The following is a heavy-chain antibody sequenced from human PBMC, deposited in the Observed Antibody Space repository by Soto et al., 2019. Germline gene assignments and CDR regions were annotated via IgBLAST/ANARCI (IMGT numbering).Heavy chain of an antibody. CDR1: GCSINSSNYY. V-gene: IGHV4-39*07. Sequence: SETLSLTCTVSGCSINSSNYYWGWIRQPPGKGLEWIGGIFYSGYTNYNPSLKSRVTISVDTSKNQFSLKLSSVTAADTAVYYCARGSAVEQDYGMDVWGQGTTVTVSS. CDR2: IFYSGYT. J-gene: IGHJ6*02. D-gene: IGHD3-10*01. CDR3: ARGSAVEQDYGMDV.